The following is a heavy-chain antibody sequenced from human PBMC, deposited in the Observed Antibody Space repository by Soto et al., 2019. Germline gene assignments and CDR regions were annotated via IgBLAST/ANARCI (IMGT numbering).Heavy chain of an antibody. Sequence: QVQLQESGPGLVEPSQTLSLTCTVSGASVSSDYYYWSWIRQPPGRGLEWIGHIYNSGSTYSNPSLKSRVTVSLDTSKNQFSLNLSSVTAADTAVYYWARGPSGDKVDYWGQGTLVTVSS. CDR1: GASVSSDYYY. CDR2: IYNSGST. V-gene: IGHV4-30-4*01. CDR3: ARGPSGDKVDY. J-gene: IGHJ4*02. D-gene: IGHD1-26*01.